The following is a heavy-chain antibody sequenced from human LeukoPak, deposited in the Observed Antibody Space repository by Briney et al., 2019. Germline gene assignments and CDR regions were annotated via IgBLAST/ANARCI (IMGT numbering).Heavy chain of an antibody. Sequence: GASVKVSCKASGYTFTSYGISWVRQAPGQELEWMGWISAYNGNTKYAQKLQGRVTMTTDTPTSIAYMELRSLRSDDTAVYYCARGLTDYYLDYWGQGTLVTVSS. CDR1: GYTFTSYG. J-gene: IGHJ4*02. CDR3: ARGLTDYYLDY. CDR2: ISAYNGNT. D-gene: IGHD3-9*01. V-gene: IGHV1-18*01.